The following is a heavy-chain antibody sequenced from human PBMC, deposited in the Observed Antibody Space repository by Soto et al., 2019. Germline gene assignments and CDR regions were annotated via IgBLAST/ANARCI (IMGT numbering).Heavy chain of an antibody. CDR1: GGSISSGGYS. CDR3: AAGGGLPRYY. V-gene: IGHV4-30-2*01. Sequence: SETLSLTCAVSGGSISSGGYSWSWIRQPPGKGLEWTGYIYHSGSTYYNPSLKSRVTIDRSKNQFSLKLSPVTAADTAVYYCAAGGGLPRYYWGQGTLVTVSS. D-gene: IGHD5-12*01. J-gene: IGHJ4*02. CDR2: IYHSGST.